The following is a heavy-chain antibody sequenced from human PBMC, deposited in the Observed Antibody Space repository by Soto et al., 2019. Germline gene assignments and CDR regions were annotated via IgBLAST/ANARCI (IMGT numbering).Heavy chain of an antibody. D-gene: IGHD3-3*01. J-gene: IGHJ4*02. CDR2: ISSSSSYT. CDR3: ARDQATVFGVVIPPDY. Sequence: KAGGSLRLSCAASGFTFSDYYMSWIRQAPGKGLEWVSYISSSSSYTNYADSVKGRFTISRDNAKNSLYLQMNSLRAEDTAVYYCARDQATVFGVVIPPDYWGQGTLVTVSS. V-gene: IGHV3-11*06. CDR1: GFTFSDYY.